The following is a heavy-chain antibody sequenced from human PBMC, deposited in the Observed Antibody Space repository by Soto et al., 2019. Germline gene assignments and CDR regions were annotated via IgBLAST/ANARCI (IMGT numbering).Heavy chain of an antibody. CDR3: ATSIVVSPLYGMDL. CDR2: INPNSGGT. D-gene: IGHD1-26*01. CDR1: GYTFSGYY. J-gene: IGHJ6*02. Sequence: QVQLVQSGAEVKKPGASVKVSCKASGYTFSGYYIHWVRQARGQGLEWMGWINPNSGGTKYVQKFQGWVTMTRDTSIGTAYMELSRLRPDDTAVYFCATSIVVSPLYGMDLWGQGTTVTVSS. V-gene: IGHV1-2*04.